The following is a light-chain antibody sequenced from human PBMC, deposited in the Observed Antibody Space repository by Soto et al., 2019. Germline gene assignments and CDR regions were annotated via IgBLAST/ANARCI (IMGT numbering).Light chain of an antibody. Sequence: QSVLTQPASVSGSPGQSITISCTGTSSDVGGYNYVSWYQQHPGKAPKLMIYDVNNRPSGVSNRFSGSKSGNTASLTISGLQAEDEADYYCSSYTRSNTYVFGTGNKLTVL. CDR1: SSDVGGYNY. V-gene: IGLV2-14*01. J-gene: IGLJ1*01. CDR2: DVN. CDR3: SSYTRSNTYV.